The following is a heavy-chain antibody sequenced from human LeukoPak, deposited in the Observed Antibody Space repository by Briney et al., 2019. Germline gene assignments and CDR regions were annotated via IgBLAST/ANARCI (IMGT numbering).Heavy chain of an antibody. J-gene: IGHJ6*02. D-gene: IGHD3-10*01. V-gene: IGHV4-31*03. CDR2: IYYSGST. Sequence: SETLSLTCTVSGGSISSGGYYWSWIRQHPGRGLEWIGYIYYSGSTYYNPSLKSRVTISVDTSKNQFSLKLSSVTAADTAVYYCARDTYYYGSGSYQNYYGMDVWGQGTTVTVSS. CDR3: ARDTYYYGSGSYQNYYGMDV. CDR1: GGSISSGGYY.